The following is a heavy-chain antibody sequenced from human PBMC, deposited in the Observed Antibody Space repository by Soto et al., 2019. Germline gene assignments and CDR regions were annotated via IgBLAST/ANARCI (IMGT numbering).Heavy chain of an antibody. D-gene: IGHD2-2*01. Sequence: QVQLVQSGTEVKKPGSSVKVSCKASGGTLSNNAISWVRQAPGQGLEWIGGIIPLSATTNSAQKLQGRDTITADRSTSTAYMELTSLPSEDTAVYYGARGFDDRGILVVPAANAWYYGMDVWGQWTTVTVSS. CDR2: IIPLSATT. V-gene: IGHV1-69*06. J-gene: IGHJ6*02. CDR3: ARGFDDRGILVVPAANAWYYGMDV. CDR1: GGTLSNNA.